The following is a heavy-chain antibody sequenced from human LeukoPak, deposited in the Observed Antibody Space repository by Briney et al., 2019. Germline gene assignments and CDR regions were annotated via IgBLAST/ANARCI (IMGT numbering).Heavy chain of an antibody. CDR2: ISSSGSTI. D-gene: IGHD6-13*01. Sequence: GGYLRLSCAASGFTFTTYGMHWVRQAPGKGLEWVSYISSSGSTIYYADSVKGRFTISRDNAKNSLYLQMNSLRAEDTAVYYCARHGTAAAVFPSYYYYYYMDVWGKGTTVTVSS. V-gene: IGHV3-48*04. J-gene: IGHJ6*03. CDR3: ARHGTAAAVFPSYYYYYYMDV. CDR1: GFTFTTYG.